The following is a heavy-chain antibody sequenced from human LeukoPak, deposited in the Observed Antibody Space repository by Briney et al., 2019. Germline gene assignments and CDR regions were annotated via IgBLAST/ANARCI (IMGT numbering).Heavy chain of an antibody. CDR2: IIPIFGTA. J-gene: IGHJ5*02. CDR1: GGTFSSYA. Sequence: GASVKVSCKASGGTFSSYAISWVRQAPGQGLEWMGGIIPIFGTANYAQKFQGRVTITADESTSTAYMELSSLRSEDTAVYYCARDRNLKGYCSSTSCYGDWFDPWGQGTLVTVSS. V-gene: IGHV1-69*13. D-gene: IGHD2-2*01. CDR3: ARDRNLKGYCSSTSCYGDWFDP.